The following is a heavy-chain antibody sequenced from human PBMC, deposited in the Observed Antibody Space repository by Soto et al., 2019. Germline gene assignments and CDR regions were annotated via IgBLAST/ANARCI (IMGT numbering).Heavy chain of an antibody. J-gene: IGHJ4*02. D-gene: IGHD3-10*01. V-gene: IGHV1-69*01. CDR3: ARRPPGITMVRADFDY. CDR2: IIHIFGTA. CDR1: GGTFSSYA. Sequence: QVQLGQSGAEVKKPGSSVKVSCKASGGTFSSYAISWVRQAPGQGLEWMGGIIHIFGTANYAQKFQGRVTITGDEATSTAYMELSSLRSEDTAVYYCARRPPGITMVRADFDYWGQGTLVTVSS.